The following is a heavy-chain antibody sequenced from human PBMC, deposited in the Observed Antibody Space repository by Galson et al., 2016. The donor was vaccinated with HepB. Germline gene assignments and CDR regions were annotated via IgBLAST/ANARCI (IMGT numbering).Heavy chain of an antibody. Sequence: SLRLSCAASGFTFSDYNMNWVRQAPGKGLEWLSYISESGRPVFYADSVKGRFTTSRANPKSSLFLQMNSPRDDDTAVYYCAKGLGSSWFHSWGRGTLVIVSS. CDR1: GFTFSDYN. V-gene: IGHV3-48*02. CDR3: AKGLGSSWFHS. CDR2: ISESGRPV. D-gene: IGHD2-2*01. J-gene: IGHJ5*01.